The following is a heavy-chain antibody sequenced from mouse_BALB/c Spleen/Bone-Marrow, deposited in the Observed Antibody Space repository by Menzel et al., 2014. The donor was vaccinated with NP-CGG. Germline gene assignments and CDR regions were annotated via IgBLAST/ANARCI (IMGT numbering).Heavy chain of an antibody. V-gene: IGHV5-17*02. J-gene: IGHJ4*01. Sequence: EVQRVESGGGLVQPGGSRKLSCAASGFTFSSFGMHWVRQAPEKGLEWVAYTSSGSSTIYYADTVKGRFTISRDNPKNTLFLQMTSLRSEDTAMYYCARDEDYAMDYWGQGTSVTVSS. CDR2: TSSGSSTI. CDR3: ARDEDYAMDY. CDR1: GFTFSSFG.